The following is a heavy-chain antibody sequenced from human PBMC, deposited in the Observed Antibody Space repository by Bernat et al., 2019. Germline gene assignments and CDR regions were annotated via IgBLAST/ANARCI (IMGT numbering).Heavy chain of an antibody. V-gene: IGHV3-74*03. J-gene: IGHJ6*03. CDR3: AKDGQLTPYFYYYMDV. Sequence: EMQLVESGGGLAQPGGSLRLSCAASGFTFGSYWMHWVRQVPGKGLLWVARINSDGNVIKYADSVKGRFTISRDNAKNTLYLQMNSLRAEDTANYYCAKDGQLTPYFYYYMDVWGRGTTVTVSS. CDR1: GFTFGSYW. CDR2: INSDGNVI. D-gene: IGHD3-10*01.